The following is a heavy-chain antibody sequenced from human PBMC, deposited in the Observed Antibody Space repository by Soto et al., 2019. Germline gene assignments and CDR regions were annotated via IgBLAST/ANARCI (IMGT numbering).Heavy chain of an antibody. CDR3: ARILLRYFDWTRNYGMDV. J-gene: IGHJ6*02. CDR2: INHSGST. D-gene: IGHD3-9*01. Sequence: PSETLSLTCAVYGGSFSGYYWSWIRQPPGKGLEWIGEINHSGSTNYNPSLKSRDTISVDTSKNQSSLKLSSVTAADTAVYYCARILLRYFDWTRNYGMDVWGQGTTVTVSS. V-gene: IGHV4-34*01. CDR1: GGSFSGYY.